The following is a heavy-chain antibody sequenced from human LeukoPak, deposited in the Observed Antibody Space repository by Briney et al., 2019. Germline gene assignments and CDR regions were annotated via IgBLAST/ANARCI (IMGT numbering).Heavy chain of an antibody. CDR3: ARLNGNHFDY. Sequence: ASVKVSCKASGYTFTGYHMHWVRQAPGQGLEWMAWINPNSGATDYVQKFQGRVTMTRDTSTSTAYMELSRLRSDDTAVYYCARLNGNHFDYWGQGTLVTVSS. D-gene: IGHD1-14*01. CDR2: INPNSGAT. J-gene: IGHJ4*02. CDR1: GYTFTGYH. V-gene: IGHV1-2*02.